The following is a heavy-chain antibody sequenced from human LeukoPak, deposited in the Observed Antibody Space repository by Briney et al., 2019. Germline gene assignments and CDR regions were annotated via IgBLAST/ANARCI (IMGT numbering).Heavy chain of an antibody. CDR3: ARDRCSGGSCYSGYAFDI. J-gene: IGHJ3*02. D-gene: IGHD2-15*01. CDR2: IRYDGSNK. V-gene: IGHV3-30*02. CDR1: GFTFNSYG. Sequence: GGSLRLSCAASGFTFNSYGMHWVRQAPGKGLEWVAFIRYDGSNKYYADSVKGRFTISRDNAKNSLYLQMNSLRAEDTAVYYCARDRCSGGSCYSGYAFDIWGQGTMVTVSS.